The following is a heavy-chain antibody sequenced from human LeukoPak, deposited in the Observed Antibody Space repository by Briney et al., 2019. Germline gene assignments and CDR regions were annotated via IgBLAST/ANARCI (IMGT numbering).Heavy chain of an antibody. J-gene: IGHJ5*02. Sequence: SETLSLTCAVYGGSFSGYYWSWIRQPPGKGLEWIGEINHSGSTNYNPSLKSRVTISVDTSKNQFSLKRSSVTAADTAVYYCARGRRFGPWGQGTLVTVSS. CDR3: ARGRRFGP. CDR2: INHSGST. CDR1: GGSFSGYY. V-gene: IGHV4-34*01.